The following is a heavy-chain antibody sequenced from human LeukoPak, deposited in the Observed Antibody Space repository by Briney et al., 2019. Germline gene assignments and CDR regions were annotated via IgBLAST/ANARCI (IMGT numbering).Heavy chain of an antibody. V-gene: IGHV1-46*01. CDR2: INPSGGST. CDR3: AKDQVVVPAAIFDY. Sequence: ASVKVSCKASGYTFTSYHMHWVRQAPGQGLEWMGIINPSGGSTNYAQKFRGRVTMTRDMSTSTVYMELSSLRSEDTAVYYCAKDQVVVPAAIFDYWGQGTLVTVSS. CDR1: GYTFTSYH. J-gene: IGHJ4*02. D-gene: IGHD2-2*02.